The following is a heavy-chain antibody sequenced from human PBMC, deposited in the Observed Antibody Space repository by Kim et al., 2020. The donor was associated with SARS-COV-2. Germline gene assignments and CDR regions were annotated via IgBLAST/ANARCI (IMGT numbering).Heavy chain of an antibody. J-gene: IGHJ4*02. V-gene: IGHV3-30*18. CDR2: ISYDGSNK. Sequence: GGSLRLSCAASGFTFSSYGMHWVRQAPGKGLEWVAVISYDGSNKYYADSVKGRFTISRDNSKNTLYLQMNSLRAEDTAVYYCAKGAGYVSGWEIDYWGQGTLVTVSS. D-gene: IGHD6-19*01. CDR1: GFTFSSYG. CDR3: AKGAGYVSGWEIDY.